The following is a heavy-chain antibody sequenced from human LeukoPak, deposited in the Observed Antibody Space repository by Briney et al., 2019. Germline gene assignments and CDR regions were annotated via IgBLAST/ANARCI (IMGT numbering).Heavy chain of an antibody. J-gene: IGHJ4*02. CDR3: ARGLQQNGPIPYLDF. V-gene: IGHV1-2*02. D-gene: IGHD1/OR15-1a*01. CDR1: GYTFTSYY. CDR2: INPNSGGT. Sequence: ASVKVSCKASGYTFTSYYMHWVRQAPGQGLEWMGWINPNSGGTNYAQKFQGRVTMTRDTSISTAYMELSRLRHDDTAVYYCARGLQQNGPIPYLDFWGQGTLVTVSS.